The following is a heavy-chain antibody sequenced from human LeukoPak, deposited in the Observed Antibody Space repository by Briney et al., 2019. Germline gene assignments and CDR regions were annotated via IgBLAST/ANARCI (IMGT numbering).Heavy chain of an antibody. CDR3: ARVSSYDYGDYDWFDP. CDR2: INPNSGGT. V-gene: IGHV1-2*02. D-gene: IGHD4-17*01. CDR1: GYTFTGYY. Sequence: ASVKVSCKASGYTFTGYYMHWVRQAPGQGLEWMGWINPNSGGTNYAQKFQGRVTMTRDTSISTAYMELSRLRSDDTAVYYCARVSSYDYGDYDWFDPWGQGTLVTVSS. J-gene: IGHJ5*02.